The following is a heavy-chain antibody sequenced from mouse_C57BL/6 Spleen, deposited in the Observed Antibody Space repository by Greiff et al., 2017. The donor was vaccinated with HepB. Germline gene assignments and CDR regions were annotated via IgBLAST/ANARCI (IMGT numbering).Heavy chain of an antibody. D-gene: IGHD1-1*01. CDR2: ISDGGSYT. J-gene: IGHJ4*01. Sequence: EVKVVESGGGLVKPGGSLKLSCAASGFTFSSYAMSWVRQTPEKRLEWVATISDGGSYTYYPDNVKGRFTISRDNAKNNLYLQMSHLKSEDTAMYYCARDLDYGSSLYAMDYWGQGTSVTVSS. CDR1: GFTFSSYA. CDR3: ARDLDYGSSLYAMDY. V-gene: IGHV5-4*01.